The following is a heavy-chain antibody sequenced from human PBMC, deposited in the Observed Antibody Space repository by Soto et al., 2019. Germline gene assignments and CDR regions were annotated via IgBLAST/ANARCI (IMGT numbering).Heavy chain of an antibody. CDR2: ITGRGVGST. D-gene: IGHD6-6*01. CDR3: ARGIIAARPVGAF. V-gene: IGHV3-48*01. J-gene: IGHJ1*01. CDR1: GFTFTTYT. Sequence: EVQLVESGGGLVQPGGSLRLSCAASGFTFTTYTMNWARQAPGKGLEWVSFITGRGVGSTYYADSVKGRFTISRDNAKNALYLQMNRLRAEDTAVYYCARGIIAARPVGAFWGQGTLVIVSS.